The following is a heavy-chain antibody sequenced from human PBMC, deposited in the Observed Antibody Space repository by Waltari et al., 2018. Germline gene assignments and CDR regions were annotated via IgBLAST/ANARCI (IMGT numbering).Heavy chain of an antibody. D-gene: IGHD6-19*01. Sequence: QVQLQESGPGLVKPSETLSLTCTVSGGSISSHYWSWIRQPPGKGLEWIGYIYYSGSTNYNPSLKSRVTISVDTSKNQFSLKLSSVTAADTAVYYCARGQWLARLDYWGQGTLVTVSS. V-gene: IGHV4-59*11. CDR3: ARGQWLARLDY. CDR1: GGSISSHY. CDR2: IYYSGST. J-gene: IGHJ4*02.